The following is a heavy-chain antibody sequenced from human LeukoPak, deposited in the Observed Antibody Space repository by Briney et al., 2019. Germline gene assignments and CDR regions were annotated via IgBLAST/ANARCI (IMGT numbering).Heavy chain of an antibody. J-gene: IGHJ6*02. V-gene: IGHV3-30-3*01. Sequence: GGSLRLSCAASGFTFSSYAMHWVRQAPGKGLEWVAVISYDGGNKYYADSVKGRFTISRDNSKNTQYLQMNSLRAEDTAVYYCARRPGMDVWGQGTTVTVSS. CDR2: ISYDGGNK. CDR3: ARRPGMDV. CDR1: GFTFSSYA.